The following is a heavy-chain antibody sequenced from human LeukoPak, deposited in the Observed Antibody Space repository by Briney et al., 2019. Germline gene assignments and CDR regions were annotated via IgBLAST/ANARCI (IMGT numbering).Heavy chain of an antibody. J-gene: IGHJ3*02. CDR2: ISTTGSTI. Sequence: GGSLRLSCAASGFIFSNYNMNWVRQAPGKGLEWVSYISTTGSTIYYADSVKGRFTISRDNSKNTLYLQMNSLRAEDTAVYYCAKDHRGGITMVRGVIIFGLPLDAFDIWGQGTMVTVSS. CDR1: GFIFSNYN. V-gene: IGHV3-48*01. D-gene: IGHD3-10*01. CDR3: AKDHRGGITMVRGVIIFGLPLDAFDI.